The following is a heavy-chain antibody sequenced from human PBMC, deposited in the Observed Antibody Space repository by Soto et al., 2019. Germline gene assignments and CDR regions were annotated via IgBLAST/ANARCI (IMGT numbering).Heavy chain of an antibody. J-gene: IGHJ3*02. CDR1: GFSISSGHY. D-gene: IGHD6-13*01. CDR3: GSRRRKQLVPGI. Sequence: PSATLSITCAVSGFSISSGHYWGWMRQPPWKGLEWIGSTHHSGRTYYSTSLKSRVTISVDTSKNQVSLKLNSVTAADTALYYCGSRRRKQLVPGIWGQGTMVTVSS. V-gene: IGHV4-38-2*01. CDR2: THHSGRT.